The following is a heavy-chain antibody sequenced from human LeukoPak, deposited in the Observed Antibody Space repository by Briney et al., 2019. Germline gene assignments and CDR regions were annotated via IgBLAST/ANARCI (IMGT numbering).Heavy chain of an antibody. D-gene: IGHD6-19*01. V-gene: IGHV3-53*01. Sequence: PGGSLILSCAASGFTVSSNYMSWVRQAPGKGLEWVSVIYSGGSTYYADSVKGRFSISRDNSKNTLYLQMNCLRAEDTAVYYCARGRQYSTGWYYFDYWGQGTLVTVSS. CDR3: ARGRQYSTGWYYFDY. CDR2: IYSGGST. CDR1: GFTVSSNY. J-gene: IGHJ4*02.